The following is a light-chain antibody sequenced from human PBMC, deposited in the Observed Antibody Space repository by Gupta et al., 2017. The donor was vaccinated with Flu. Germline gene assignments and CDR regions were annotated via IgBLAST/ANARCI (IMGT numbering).Light chain of an antibody. CDR3: QQYNNWWT. V-gene: IGKV3-15*01. J-gene: IGKJ1*01. CDR2: GAS. CDR1: QSVSSD. Sequence: ELVMTQSPATLSVSPGERATLSCRASQSVSSDLAWYQQKPGHAPRLLIYGASTRATGIPARFSGSGSGTEFTLTISSLQSEDFAVYHCQQYNNWWTFGQGTKVEIK.